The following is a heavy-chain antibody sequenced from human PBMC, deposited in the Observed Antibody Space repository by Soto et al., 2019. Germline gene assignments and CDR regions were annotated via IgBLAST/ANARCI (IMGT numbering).Heavy chain of an antibody. CDR1: VASITFGGYS. V-gene: IGHV4-30-2*01. Sequence: PLETLSLTCTVSVASITFGGYSWVWIRQTPGKGLEWIGYINHLETTFYNPSFESRLTLSIDRAKNQFSLKLHSMSAADRAVYFCARGGGSDSFDYWGQGILVTVSS. CDR2: INHLETT. J-gene: IGHJ4*02. CDR3: ARGGGSDSFDY. D-gene: IGHD1-26*01.